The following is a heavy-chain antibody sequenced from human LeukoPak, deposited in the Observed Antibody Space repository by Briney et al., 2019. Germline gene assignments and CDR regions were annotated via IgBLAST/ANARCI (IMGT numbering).Heavy chain of an antibody. J-gene: IGHJ6*03. D-gene: IGHD3-3*01. CDR3: ARDPARYDFWSGYYPYYMDV. V-gene: IGHV3-48*01. CDR2: ISSSSSTI. Sequence: GGSLRLSCAASGFTFSSYSMNWVRQAPGKGLEWVSYISSSSSTIYYADSVKGRFTISRDNAKNSLYLQMNSLRAEDTAVYYCARDPARYDFWSGYYPYYMDVWGKGTTVTVSS. CDR1: GFTFSSYS.